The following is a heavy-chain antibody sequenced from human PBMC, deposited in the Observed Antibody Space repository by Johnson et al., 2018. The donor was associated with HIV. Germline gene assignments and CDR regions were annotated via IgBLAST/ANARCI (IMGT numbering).Heavy chain of an antibody. CDR1: GFTFSSYA. V-gene: IGHV3-30*04. CDR2: ISYDGRNK. Sequence: QVQLVESGGGVVQPGRSLRLSCAASGFTFSSYAMHWVRQAPGKGLEWVAVISYDGRNKYYADSVKGRFTISRDNSKNTLYLQMNSLRAEDTAVYYCAKDTIAGVKGDSLIWGQGTMVTVSS. J-gene: IGHJ3*02. D-gene: IGHD3-9*01. CDR3: AKDTIAGVKGDSLI.